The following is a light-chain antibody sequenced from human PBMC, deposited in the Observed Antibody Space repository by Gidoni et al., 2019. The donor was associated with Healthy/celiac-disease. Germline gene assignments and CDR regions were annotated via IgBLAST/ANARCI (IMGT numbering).Light chain of an antibody. V-gene: IGKV3-15*01. Sequence: EIVMTQSPATLSVSPGERATLSCRASQSVRSNLAWYQQKPGQAPRLLIYAASTRATGIPARFSGSGSGTEFTLTISSLQSEDFAVYFCRQYNNWPPTFGGGTKVEIK. CDR2: AAS. CDR3: RQYNNWPPT. J-gene: IGKJ4*01. CDR1: QSVRSN.